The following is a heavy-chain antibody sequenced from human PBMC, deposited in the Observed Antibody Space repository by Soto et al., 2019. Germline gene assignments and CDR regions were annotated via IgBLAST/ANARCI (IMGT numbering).Heavy chain of an antibody. CDR3: AREGRYYDILTGYYRAPDY. D-gene: IGHD3-9*01. CDR1: GGSISSGDYY. CDR2: IYYSGST. V-gene: IGHV4-30-4*01. Sequence: SETLSLTCTVSGGSISSGDYYWSWIRQPPGKGLEWIGYIYYSGSTYYNPSLKSRVTISVDTSKNQFSLKLSSVTAADTAVYYCAREGRYYDILTGYYRAPDYWGQGTLVTVSS. J-gene: IGHJ4*02.